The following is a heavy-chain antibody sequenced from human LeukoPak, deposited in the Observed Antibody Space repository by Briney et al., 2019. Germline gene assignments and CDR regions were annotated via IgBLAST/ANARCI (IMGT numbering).Heavy chain of an antibody. V-gene: IGHV3-23*01. D-gene: IGHD5-18*01. J-gene: IGHJ6*03. CDR2: ISGSGGST. CDR3: AKGGRDTAMVNYYYMDV. Sequence: GGSLRLSCAASGFTFSSYEMNWVRQAPGKGLEWVSAISGSGGSTYYADSVKGRFTISRDNSKNTLYLQMNSLRAEDTAVYYCAKGGRDTAMVNYYYMDVWGKGTTVTVSS. CDR1: GFTFSSYE.